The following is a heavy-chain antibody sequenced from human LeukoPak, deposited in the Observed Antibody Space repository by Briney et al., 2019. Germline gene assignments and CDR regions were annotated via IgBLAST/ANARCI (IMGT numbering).Heavy chain of an antibody. CDR1: GGSISSYY. CDR3: ARDRAFLETGFDL. Sequence: SETLSLTCTVSGGSISSYYWSWIRQPPGKGLEWIGYIYYSGSTNYNPSLKSRVTISVDTSKNQFSLKLSSVTAADTAVYYCARDRAFLETGFDLWGRGTLVTVSS. V-gene: IGHV4-59*01. J-gene: IGHJ2*01. CDR2: IYYSGST. D-gene: IGHD3-3*01.